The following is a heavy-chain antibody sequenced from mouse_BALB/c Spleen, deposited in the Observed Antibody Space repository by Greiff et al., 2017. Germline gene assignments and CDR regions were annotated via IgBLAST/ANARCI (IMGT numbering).Heavy chain of an antibody. J-gene: IGHJ2*01. CDR3: ARHRYDETGDY. CDR1: GFTFSSFG. CDR2: ISSGSSTI. Sequence: DVQLVESGGGLVQPGGSRKLSCAASGFTFSSFGMHWVRQAPEKGLEWVAYISSGSSTIYYADTVKGRFTISIYNPKNTLFLQMTSLRSEDTAMYYCARHRYDETGDYWGQGTTLTVSS. D-gene: IGHD2-14*01. V-gene: IGHV5-17*02.